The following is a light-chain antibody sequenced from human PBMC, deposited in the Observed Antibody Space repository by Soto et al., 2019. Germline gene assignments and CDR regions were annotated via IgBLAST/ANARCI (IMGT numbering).Light chain of an antibody. V-gene: IGKV1-33*01. J-gene: IGKJ3*01. CDR2: DAS. Sequence: DIQMTQSPSSLSASAGDRLTITCQASHDITSYLNWYQHKPGKAPKLLIYDASILEAGVPPRFSGSGSGTDFTLTISGLQPEDVATYYCQHCDYLPIFGHGTTVDFK. CDR1: HDITSY. CDR3: QHCDYLPI.